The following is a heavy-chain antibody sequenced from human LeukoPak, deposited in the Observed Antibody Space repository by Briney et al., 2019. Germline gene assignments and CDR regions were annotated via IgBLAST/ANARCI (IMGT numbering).Heavy chain of an antibody. J-gene: IGHJ4*02. Sequence: KPSETLSLTCAVSGGSISTYFWSWIRQPAGKGLEWIGRIYTSETTNCNPSLKSRVSMSVDTSKNQFSLNLSSVTAADTAVYYCAREPNTAARRCFDYWGQGTLVTVSS. CDR1: GGSISTYF. D-gene: IGHD6-6*01. CDR2: IYTSETT. CDR3: AREPNTAARRCFDY. V-gene: IGHV4-4*07.